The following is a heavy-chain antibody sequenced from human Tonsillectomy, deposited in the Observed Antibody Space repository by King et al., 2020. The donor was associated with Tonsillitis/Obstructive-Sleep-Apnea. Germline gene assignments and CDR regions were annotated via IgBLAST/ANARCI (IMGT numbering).Heavy chain of an antibody. CDR2: ISYRGNT. V-gene: IGHV4-59*01. Sequence: QLQESGPGLVKPSETLSLTCTVAGGSISSYYWSWIRQPPGKGLEWVGYISYRGNTNYNPSLKSRVTISVDTSKNQFSLKLSSVTAADTAVYYCARDMLLEAGGDAFDIWGQGTMVTASS. J-gene: IGHJ3*02. CDR3: ARDMLLEAGGDAFDI. D-gene: IGHD2-8*01. CDR1: GGSISSYY.